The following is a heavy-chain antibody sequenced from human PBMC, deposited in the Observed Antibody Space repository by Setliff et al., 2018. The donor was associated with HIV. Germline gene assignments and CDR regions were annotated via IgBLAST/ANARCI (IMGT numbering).Heavy chain of an antibody. Sequence: SETLSLTCTVSGGSIRSSSAYWGWIRQHPGRGLEWIGIIYYSGSTYYKPSLKSRVTISVEPSKIQFSLTLNSVTAAYTAMYYCARVVDADYFDYWGQGTPVTVSS. D-gene: IGHD2-15*01. V-gene: IGHV4-39*01. CDR2: IYYSGST. J-gene: IGHJ4*02. CDR1: GGSIRSSSAY. CDR3: ARVVDADYFDY.